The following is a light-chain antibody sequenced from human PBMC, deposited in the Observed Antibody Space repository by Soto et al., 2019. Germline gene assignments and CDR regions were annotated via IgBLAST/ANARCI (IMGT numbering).Light chain of an antibody. J-gene: IGLJ1*01. CDR1: SSNIGAGYD. V-gene: IGLV1-40*01. CDR2: ANS. Sequence: QSVLTQTPSVSGAPGQRVTISCTGSSSNIGAGYDVHWYQQLPGTAPKLLIYANSIRPSGVPDRFSGSKSGTSASLAITGLQAEDEADYYCQSYDSSLSGYVFXTGTQMTVL. CDR3: QSYDSSLSGYV.